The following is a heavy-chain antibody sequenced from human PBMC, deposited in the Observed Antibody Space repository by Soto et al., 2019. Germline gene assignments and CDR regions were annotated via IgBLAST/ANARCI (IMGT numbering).Heavy chain of an antibody. V-gene: IGHV3-23*01. CDR1: GFTFSSHA. D-gene: IGHD6-19*01. J-gene: IGHJ4*02. Sequence: EVQLLESGGGLVQPGGSLRLSCAASGFTFSSHAMSWVRQAPGKGLEWVSSTIDSGGRSYHADSVRGRFTISRDNSKNTLYSQMNSLRADDTAIDYCAKDKMEQWLVGGYYDYWGQGALVTVSS. CDR2: TIDSGGRS. CDR3: AKDKMEQWLVGGYYDY.